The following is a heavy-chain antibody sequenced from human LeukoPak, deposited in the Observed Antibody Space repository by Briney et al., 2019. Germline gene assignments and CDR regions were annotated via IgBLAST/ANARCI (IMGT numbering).Heavy chain of an antibody. V-gene: IGHV3-30*18. J-gene: IGHJ4*02. D-gene: IGHD6-19*01. CDR3: AKDAKSSGLEY. Sequence: GGSLRLSCAASGFTFSGYGMHWVRQAPGKGLEWVAVVSYDGRNKYYADSVKGRFTASRDNSKNTLSLQMDSLRPEDTAVYYCAKDAKSSGLEYWGQATLVTVSS. CDR1: GFTFSGYG. CDR2: VSYDGRNK.